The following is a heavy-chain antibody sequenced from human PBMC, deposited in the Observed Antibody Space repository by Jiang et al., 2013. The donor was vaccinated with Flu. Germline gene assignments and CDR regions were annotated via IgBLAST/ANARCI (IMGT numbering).Heavy chain of an antibody. CDR2: INPSGGST. D-gene: IGHD1-26*01. V-gene: IGHV1-46*01. CDR1: GYTFTSYY. J-gene: IGHJ4*02. Sequence: SGAEVKKPGASVKVSCKASGYTFTSYYMHWVRQAPGQGLEWMGIINPSGGSTSYAQKFQGRVTMTRDTSTSTVYMELSSLRSEGTAVYYCARDSGSFDFDYWGQGTLVTVSS. CDR3: ARDSGSFDFDY.